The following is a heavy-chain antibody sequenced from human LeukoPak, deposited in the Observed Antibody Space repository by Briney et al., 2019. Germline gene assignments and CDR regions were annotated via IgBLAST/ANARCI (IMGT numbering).Heavy chain of an antibody. V-gene: IGHV1-8*01. Sequence: ASVKVSCKASGYIFTSYDINWVRQATGQGLEWMGWMNPNSGNTGYAQKFQGRVTMTRNTSISTAYMELSSLRSEDTAVYYCASGYYDFWSGYYLRAYYYYGMDVWGQGTTVTVSS. J-gene: IGHJ6*02. CDR1: GYIFTSYD. D-gene: IGHD3-3*01. CDR3: ASGYYDFWSGYYLRAYYYYGMDV. CDR2: MNPNSGNT.